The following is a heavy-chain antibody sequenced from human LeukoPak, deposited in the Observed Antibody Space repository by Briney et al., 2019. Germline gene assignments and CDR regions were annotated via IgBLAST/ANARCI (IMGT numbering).Heavy chain of an antibody. Sequence: PMASVKVSCKVSGYTLTELSMHWVRQAPGKGLEWMGGLDPEDGETIYAQKFQGRVTMTEDTSTDTAYMELSSLRSEDTAVYYCARAYCSSTSCYQRSAFDIWGQGTMVTVSS. D-gene: IGHD2-2*01. CDR1: GYTLTELS. J-gene: IGHJ3*02. V-gene: IGHV1-24*01. CDR2: LDPEDGET. CDR3: ARAYCSSTSCYQRSAFDI.